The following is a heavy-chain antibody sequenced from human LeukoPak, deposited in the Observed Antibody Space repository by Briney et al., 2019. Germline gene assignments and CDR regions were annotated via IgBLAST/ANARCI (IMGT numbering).Heavy chain of an antibody. Sequence: GRSLRLSCAASGFTFDDYAMHWVRQAPGKGLEWVSGISWNSGSIGYADSVKGRITISRDNAKNSLYLQMNSLRAEDTAVYYCARVAYSYSGAFDIWGQGTMVTVSS. V-gene: IGHV3-9*01. D-gene: IGHD5-18*01. J-gene: IGHJ3*02. CDR3: ARVAYSYSGAFDI. CDR2: ISWNSGSI. CDR1: GFTFDDYA.